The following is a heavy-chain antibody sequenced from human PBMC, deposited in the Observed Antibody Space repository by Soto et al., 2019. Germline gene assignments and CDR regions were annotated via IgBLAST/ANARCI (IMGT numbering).Heavy chain of an antibody. V-gene: IGHV1-18*01. CDR3: ARGPTDYYDNSANYFLDY. CDR2: ISTYNGKT. Sequence: QVQLVQSGAEVKKPGASVKVSCKASGYTFITYGVSWVRQAPGQGLDWLGWISTYNGKTRYAERLQGRVTMTTDTTTNTADMELRNLRFDDTAVYYCARGPTDYYDNSANYFLDYWGQGTLVTVSS. J-gene: IGHJ4*02. D-gene: IGHD3-22*01. CDR1: GYTFITYG.